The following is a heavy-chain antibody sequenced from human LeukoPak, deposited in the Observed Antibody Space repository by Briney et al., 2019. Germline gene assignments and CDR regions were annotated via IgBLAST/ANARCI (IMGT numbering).Heavy chain of an antibody. CDR2: IYYSGST. CDR3: ARGAVVYYGSGSYYNVWYFDY. CDR1: GGSISSHY. Sequence: SETLSLTCTVSGGSISSHYWSWIRQPPGKGLEWIGYIYYSGSTNYNPSLKSRVTIPVDTSKNQFSLKLSSVTAADTAVYYCARGAVVYYGSGSYYNVWYFDYWGQGTLVTVSS. V-gene: IGHV4-59*11. D-gene: IGHD3-10*01. J-gene: IGHJ4*02.